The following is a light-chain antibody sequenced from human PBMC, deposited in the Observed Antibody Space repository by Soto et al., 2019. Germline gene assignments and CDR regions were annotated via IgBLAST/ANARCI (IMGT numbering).Light chain of an antibody. CDR1: NIGIKS. V-gene: IGLV3-21*02. CDR3: QVWDSSSDHVV. CDR2: DDD. Sequence: SYELTQPPSVSVAPGQTARVACGGNNIGIKSVHWYQQKPGRAPVLVVYDDDDLPSGIPERFSGSNSGNTATLTISRVEAGDEADYYCQVWDSSSDHVVFGGGTKLTVL. J-gene: IGLJ2*01.